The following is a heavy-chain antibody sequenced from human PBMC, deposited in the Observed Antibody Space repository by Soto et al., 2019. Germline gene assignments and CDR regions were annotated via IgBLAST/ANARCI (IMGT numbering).Heavy chain of an antibody. Sequence: QITLKESGPTLVKPTQTLTLTCTFSGFSLSASGVGVGWIRQPPGQALEWLALIYWDDDKRYSPSLKSRLTITKDTSKKQVVLTMTNMDPADTATYYCAHRRIAMTQDWFDPWGQGTLVTVSS. D-gene: IGHD6-13*01. CDR3: AHRRIAMTQDWFDP. CDR1: GFSLSASGVG. CDR2: IYWDDDK. V-gene: IGHV2-5*02. J-gene: IGHJ5*02.